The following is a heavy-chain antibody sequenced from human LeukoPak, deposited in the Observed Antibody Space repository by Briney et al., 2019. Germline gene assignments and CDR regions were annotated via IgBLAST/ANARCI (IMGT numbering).Heavy chain of an antibody. V-gene: IGHV3-53*01. CDR1: GFTVSSNY. CDR2: IYSGGST. J-gene: IGHJ6*02. Sequence: GGSLRLSCAVSGFTVSSNYMSWVRQAPGKGLEWVSVIYSGGSTYYADSVKGRFTISRDNSKNTLYLQMNSLRAEDTAVYYCARDRHYYYDILTGYSEMSSYYGMDVWGQGTTVTVSS. CDR3: ARDRHYYYDILTGYSEMSSYYGMDV. D-gene: IGHD3-9*01.